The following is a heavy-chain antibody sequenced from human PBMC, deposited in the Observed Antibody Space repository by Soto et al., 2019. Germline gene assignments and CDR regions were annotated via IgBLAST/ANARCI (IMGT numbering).Heavy chain of an antibody. CDR2: IWYDGSNK. V-gene: IGHV3-33*01. D-gene: IGHD2-2*01. CDR1: GFTFSSYG. CDR3: ARDMGGDIVVVPAARGYSYGVFDY. Sequence: GGSLRLSCAASGFTFSSYGMHWVRQAPGKGVEWVGVIWYDGSNKYYADSVKGRFTISRDNSKNTLYLQMNSLRAEDTAVYYCARDMGGDIVVVPAARGYSYGVFDYWGQGTLVTVSS. J-gene: IGHJ4*02.